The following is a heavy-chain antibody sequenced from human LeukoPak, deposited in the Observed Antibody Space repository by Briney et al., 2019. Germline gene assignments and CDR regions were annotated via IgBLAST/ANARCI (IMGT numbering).Heavy chain of an antibody. CDR1: GFTFDDYI. CDR3: AKDLFDDVDGYNHAFDY. D-gene: IGHD5-24*01. CDR2: ISWDCDRI. V-gene: IGHV3-43*01. Sequence: PGGSLRLSCAASGFTFDDYIMHWVRQPPGKGLEWVSFISWDCDRIYYADSVRARFTISRDNSKNSLYLQMNSLRSEDTALYYCAKDLFDDVDGYNHAFDYWGQGALVTVSS. J-gene: IGHJ4*02.